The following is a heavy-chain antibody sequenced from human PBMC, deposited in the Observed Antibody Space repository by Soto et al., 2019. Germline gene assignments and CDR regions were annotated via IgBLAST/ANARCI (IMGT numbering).Heavy chain of an antibody. CDR3: ARTRIAVAGMYYYYYYGMDV. Sequence: LRLSCAASGFTFSSYAMHWVRQAPGKGLEWVAVISYDGSNKYYADSVKGRFTISRGNSKNTLYLQMNSLRAEDTAVYYCARTRIAVAGMYYYYYYGMDVWGQGTTVTVSS. J-gene: IGHJ6*02. D-gene: IGHD6-19*01. V-gene: IGHV3-30-3*01. CDR1: GFTFSSYA. CDR2: ISYDGSNK.